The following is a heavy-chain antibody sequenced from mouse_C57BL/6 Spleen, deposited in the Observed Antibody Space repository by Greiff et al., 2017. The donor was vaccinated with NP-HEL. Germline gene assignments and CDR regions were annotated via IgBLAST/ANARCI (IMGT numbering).Heavy chain of an antibody. J-gene: IGHJ2*01. CDR3: ARGVPPDY. D-gene: IGHD2-14*01. V-gene: IGHV5-16*01. Sequence: EVQRVESEGGLVQPGSSMKLSCTASGFTFSDYYMAWVRQVPEKGLEWVANINYDGSSTYYLDSLKSRFIISRDNAKNILYLQMSSLKSEDTATYYCARGVPPDYWGQGTTLTVSS. CDR1: GFTFSDYY. CDR2: INYDGSST.